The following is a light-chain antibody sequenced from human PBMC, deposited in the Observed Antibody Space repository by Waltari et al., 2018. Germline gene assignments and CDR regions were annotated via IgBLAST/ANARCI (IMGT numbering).Light chain of an antibody. CDR3: LQVDSYPLT. J-gene: IGKJ4*01. CDR1: QGIRNH. CDR2: GES. Sequence: DIQMTQSPSSLSASVGDRVIITCRASQGIRNHLAWFQQKPGKAPKSLLYGESTLQTGVPSRFSGSGSGTDFTRTITNQQPEDFASYLCLQVDSYPLTFGGGTKVEI. V-gene: IGKV1-16*01.